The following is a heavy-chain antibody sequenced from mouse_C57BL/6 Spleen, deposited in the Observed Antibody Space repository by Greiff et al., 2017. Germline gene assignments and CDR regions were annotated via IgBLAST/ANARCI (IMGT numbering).Heavy chain of an antibody. Sequence: VQLQQPGAELVKPGASVKLSCKASGYTFTSYWMHWVKQRPGQGLEWIGMIHPNSGSTNYNEKFKSKATLTVDKSSSTAYMQLSSLTSEDSAVYYCESSDYYGSSYYAMDYWGQGTSVTVSS. CDR2: IHPNSGST. V-gene: IGHV1-64*01. CDR1: GYTFTSYW. J-gene: IGHJ4*01. D-gene: IGHD1-1*01. CDR3: ESSDYYGSSYYAMDY.